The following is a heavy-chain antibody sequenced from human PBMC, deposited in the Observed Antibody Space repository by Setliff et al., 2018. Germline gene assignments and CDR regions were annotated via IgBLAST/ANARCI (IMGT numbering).Heavy chain of an antibody. D-gene: IGHD2-15*01. V-gene: IGHV3-74*01. Sequence: LRLSCAASGFTFDDYGMSWVRQAPGKGLEWVSRINNDGSSTTYEDSVKGRFTISRDNAKNTVYLEMNSLRAEDTAVYYCAKRGPYCSGGTCHYYFDYWGQGTLVTVSS. CDR3: AKRGPYCSGGTCHYYFDY. CDR2: INNDGSST. CDR1: GFTFDDYG. J-gene: IGHJ4*02.